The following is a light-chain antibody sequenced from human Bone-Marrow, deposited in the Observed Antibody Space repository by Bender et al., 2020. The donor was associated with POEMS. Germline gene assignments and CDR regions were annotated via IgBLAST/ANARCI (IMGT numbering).Light chain of an antibody. CDR2: GKN. Sequence: SSELTQDPAVSVALGQTVRITCQGDGLRNYYASWYQQKPGQAPILVIFGKNNRPSGIPDRFSGSSSGNTASLTITGAQAEDEADYYCNSRGSIVSHLIFGGGTKLTVL. CDR3: NSRGSIVSHLI. CDR1: GLRNYY. J-gene: IGLJ2*01. V-gene: IGLV3-19*01.